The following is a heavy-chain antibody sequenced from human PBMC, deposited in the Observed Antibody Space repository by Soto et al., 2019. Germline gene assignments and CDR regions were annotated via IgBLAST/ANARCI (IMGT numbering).Heavy chain of an antibody. J-gene: IGHJ6*02. Sequence: PSQTLSLTCAISGDSVSSNSAAWNWIRQSPSRGLEWLGRTYYRSKWYNDYAVSVKSRITINPDTSKSQFSLQLNSVTPEDTAVYYCARAGHYYDSSGYYFSYYYYGMDVWGQGTTVTVSS. V-gene: IGHV6-1*01. D-gene: IGHD3-22*01. CDR3: ARAGHYYDSSGYYFSYYYYGMDV. CDR2: TYYRSKWYN. CDR1: GDSVSSNSAA.